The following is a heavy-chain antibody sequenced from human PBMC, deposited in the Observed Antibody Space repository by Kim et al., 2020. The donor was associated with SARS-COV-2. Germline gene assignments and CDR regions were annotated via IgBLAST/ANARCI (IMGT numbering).Heavy chain of an antibody. V-gene: IGHV4-61*02. CDR2: IYTSGST. CDR1: GGSISSGSYY. D-gene: IGHD3-10*01. Sequence: SETLSLTCTVSGGSISSGSYYWIWIRQPAGKGLEWIGRIYTSGSTNYNPSLKSRVTISVDTSKNQFSLKLSSGTAADTAVYYCARGGITMVRGTDYWGQGTLVTVSS. CDR3: ARGGITMVRGTDY. J-gene: IGHJ4*02.